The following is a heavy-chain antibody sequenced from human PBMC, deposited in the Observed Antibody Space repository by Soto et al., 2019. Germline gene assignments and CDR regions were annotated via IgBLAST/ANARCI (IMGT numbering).Heavy chain of an antibody. CDR3: ASHDSSGYYAYFDY. V-gene: IGHV4-31*03. CDR2: IYYSGST. Sequence: PSETLSLTCTVSGGSISSGGYYWSWIRQHPGKGLEWIGYIYYSGSTYYNPSLKSRVTISVDTSKNQFSLKLSSVTAADTAVYYCASHDSSGYYAYFDYWGQGTLVTVSS. J-gene: IGHJ4*02. D-gene: IGHD3-22*01. CDR1: GGSISSGGYY.